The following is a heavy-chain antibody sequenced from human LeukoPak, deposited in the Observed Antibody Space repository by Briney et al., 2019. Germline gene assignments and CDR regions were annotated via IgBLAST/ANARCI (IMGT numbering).Heavy chain of an antibody. CDR2: INAGNGNT. CDR3: ARELGGDILIGSGARDAFDI. D-gene: IGHD3-9*01. J-gene: IGHJ3*02. Sequence: ASVKVSCKASGYTFTSYAMHWVRQAPGQRLEWMGWINAGNGNTKYSQKFQGRVTITRDTSASTAYMELSSLRSEDTAVYYCARELGGDILIGSGARDAFDIWGQGTMVTVSS. CDR1: GYTFTSYA. V-gene: IGHV1-3*01.